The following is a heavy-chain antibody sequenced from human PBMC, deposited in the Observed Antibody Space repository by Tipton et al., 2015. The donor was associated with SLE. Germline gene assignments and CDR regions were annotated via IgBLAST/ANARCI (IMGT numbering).Heavy chain of an antibody. D-gene: IGHD2-21*02. CDR1: GGSISSHY. Sequence: TLSLTCTVSGGSISSHYWSWIRQPPGKGLEWIGYIYYSGSTYYNPSLKSRVTISVDTSKNQFSLKLSSVTAADTAVYYCARYGPGVTHFDYWGQGTLVTVSS. CDR3: ARYGPGVTHFDY. J-gene: IGHJ4*02. V-gene: IGHV4-59*08. CDR2: IYYSGST.